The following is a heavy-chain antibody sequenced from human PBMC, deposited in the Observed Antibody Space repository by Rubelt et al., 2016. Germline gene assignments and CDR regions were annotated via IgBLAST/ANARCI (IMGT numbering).Heavy chain of an antibody. CDR1: GYSISSGYY. Sequence: QVQLQESGPGLVKPSETLSLTCTVFGYSISSGYYWGWIRQPPGKGLEWIGSIYHSGSTYYNPSLKSRVTISVDTSKNQFSLELSSVTAADTAVYYCASADYDFWSGSDRNWFDPWGQGTLVTVSS. V-gene: IGHV4-38-2*02. CDR2: IYHSGST. CDR3: ASADYDFWSGSDRNWFDP. J-gene: IGHJ5*02. D-gene: IGHD3-3*01.